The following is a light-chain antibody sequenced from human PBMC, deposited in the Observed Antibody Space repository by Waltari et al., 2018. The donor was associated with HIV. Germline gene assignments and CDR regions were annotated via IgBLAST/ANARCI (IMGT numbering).Light chain of an antibody. J-gene: IGLJ2*01. CDR2: KDD. CDR3: QSYDNENPVL. CDR1: SGSIASNS. Sequence: FMLTQPHSVSESPWKTVTVSCTRSSGSIASNSVQWYQQRPGSSPTTVIYKDDQRPAGVPDRFSGSIDSSSNSASLTISGLRPEDEADYYCQSYDNENPVLFGGGTKLTVL. V-gene: IGLV6-57*01.